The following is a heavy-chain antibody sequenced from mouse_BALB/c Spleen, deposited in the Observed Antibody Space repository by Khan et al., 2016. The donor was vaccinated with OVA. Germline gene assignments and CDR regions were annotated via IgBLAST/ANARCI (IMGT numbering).Heavy chain of an antibody. Sequence: VQLQQSGPGLVKPSQSLSLTCTVTGYSITSGYGWNWIRQFPGNKLEWMGYISYSGSTNYNPSLKSRISITRDTSKNQFFLQLNSVTTEDTVTYYWARTARIKYWGQGTTLTVSS. J-gene: IGHJ2*01. CDR1: GYSITSGYG. CDR2: ISYSGST. V-gene: IGHV3-2*02. CDR3: ARTARIKY. D-gene: IGHD1-2*01.